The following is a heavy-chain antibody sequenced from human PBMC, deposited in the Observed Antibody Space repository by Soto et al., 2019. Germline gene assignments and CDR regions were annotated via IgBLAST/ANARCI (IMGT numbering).Heavy chain of an antibody. CDR2: IYYSGGT. Sequence: QVQLQESGPGLVKPSETLSLTCTVSGGSISSYYWSWIRQPPGKGLEWIGYIYYSGGTNYNPSLKSRVTISVDTSKNQFSLKLSSVTAADTAVYYCARMVATVTTPYFDYWGQGTLVTVSS. V-gene: IGHV4-59*01. D-gene: IGHD4-17*01. J-gene: IGHJ4*02. CDR1: GGSISSYY. CDR3: ARMVATVTTPYFDY.